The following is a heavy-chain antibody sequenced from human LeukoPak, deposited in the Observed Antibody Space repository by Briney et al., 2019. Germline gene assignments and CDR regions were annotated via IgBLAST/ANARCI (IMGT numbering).Heavy chain of an antibody. CDR1: GGTISSGSYY. CDR2: IYTSGST. V-gene: IGHV4-61*02. J-gene: IGHJ4*02. Sequence: PSQTLSLTCTVSGGTISSGSYYWHWIRQPAGKGLEWIGRIYTSGSTNYNPSLKSRVTISVDTSKNQFSPKLSSVTAADTAVYYCARHRWNGKFDYWGQGTLVTVSS. CDR3: ARHRWNGKFDY. D-gene: IGHD1-1*01.